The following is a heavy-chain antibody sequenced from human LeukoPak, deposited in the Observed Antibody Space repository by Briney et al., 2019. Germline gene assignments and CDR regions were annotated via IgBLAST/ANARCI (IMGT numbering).Heavy chain of an antibody. CDR2: INPNSGGT. D-gene: IGHD3-22*01. J-gene: IGHJ4*02. CDR3: ATKSFYDSSGYDY. V-gene: IGHV1-2*02. CDR1: GYTFTSYY. Sequence: ASVKVSCKASGYTFTSYYIYWVRQAPGQGLEWMGWINPNSGGTKYAQRFQGRVTMTMDTSISTAYMELSRLRSDDTAVYYCATKSFYDSSGYDYWGQGTLVTVSS.